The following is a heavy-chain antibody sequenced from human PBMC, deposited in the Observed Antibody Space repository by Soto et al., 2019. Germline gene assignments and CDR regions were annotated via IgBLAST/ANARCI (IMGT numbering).Heavy chain of an antibody. V-gene: IGHV3-64D*06. J-gene: IGHJ6*02. CDR3: VKDGQTGSYFDWSYYYGMDV. Sequence: GGSLRLSCAASGFTFSSYGMHWVRQAPGKGLEYFSAISSNGGSTYYADSVKGRFTISRDNSKNTLYLQMSSLRAEDTAVYYCVKDGQTGSYFDWSYYYGMDVWGQGTTVTVSS. CDR2: ISSNGGST. D-gene: IGHD3-9*01. CDR1: GFTFSSYG.